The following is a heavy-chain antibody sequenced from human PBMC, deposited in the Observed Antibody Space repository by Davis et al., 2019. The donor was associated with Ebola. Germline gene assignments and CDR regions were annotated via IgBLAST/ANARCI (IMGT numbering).Heavy chain of an antibody. D-gene: IGHD4-17*01. CDR2: IYTSGST. CDR3: ARDVDYGDFKGDYMDV. J-gene: IGHJ6*03. CDR1: GGSISSYY. V-gene: IGHV4-4*07. Sequence: PSETLSLTCTVSGGSISSYYWSWIRQPAGKGLEWIGRIYTSGSTNYNPSLKSRVTMSVDTSKNQFSLKLTSVTAADTAVYYCARDVDYGDFKGDYMDVWGKGTTVVVSS.